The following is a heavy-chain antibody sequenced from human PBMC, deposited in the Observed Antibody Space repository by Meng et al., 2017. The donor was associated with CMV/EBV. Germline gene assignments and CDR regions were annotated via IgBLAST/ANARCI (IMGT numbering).Heavy chain of an antibody. CDR1: GFTFGDYA. CDR3: AREAGPYCSSTSCYTYVDY. Sequence: GESLKISCTASGFTFGDYAMSWVRQAPGKGLEWVGFIRSKAYGGTTEYAASVKGRFTISRDDSKSIAYLQMNSLKTEDTAVYYCAREAGPYCSSTSCYTYVDYWGQGTLVTVSS. J-gene: IGHJ4*02. V-gene: IGHV3-49*04. CDR2: IRSKAYGGTT. D-gene: IGHD2-2*02.